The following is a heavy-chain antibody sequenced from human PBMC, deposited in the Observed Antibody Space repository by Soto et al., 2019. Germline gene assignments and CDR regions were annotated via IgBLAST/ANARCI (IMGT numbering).Heavy chain of an antibody. J-gene: IGHJ3*02. Sequence: GGSLRLSCAASGFTFSSYGMHWVRQAPGKGLEWVAVISYDGSNKYYADYVKGRFTISRDNSKNTLYLQMNSLRAEDTALYYCAKESVQLWIPDAFDIWGQGTMVTVSS. V-gene: IGHV3-30*18. CDR2: ISYDGSNK. D-gene: IGHD5-18*01. CDR1: GFTFSSYG. CDR3: AKESVQLWIPDAFDI.